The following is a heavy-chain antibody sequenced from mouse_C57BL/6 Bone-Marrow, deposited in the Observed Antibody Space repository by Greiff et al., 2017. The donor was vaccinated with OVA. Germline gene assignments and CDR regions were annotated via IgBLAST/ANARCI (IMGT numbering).Heavy chain of an antibody. D-gene: IGHD2-5*01. V-gene: IGHV10-1*01. J-gene: IGHJ3*01. CDR1: GFSFNTYA. CDR2: IRSKSNNYAT. CDR3: VYSNYIAY. Sequence: EVKLMESGGGLVQPKGSLKLSCAASGFSFNTYAMNWVRQAPGKGLEWVARIRSKSNNYATYYADSVKDRFTISRDESESMLYLQMNNLKTEDTAMYYCVYSNYIAYWGQGILVTVSA.